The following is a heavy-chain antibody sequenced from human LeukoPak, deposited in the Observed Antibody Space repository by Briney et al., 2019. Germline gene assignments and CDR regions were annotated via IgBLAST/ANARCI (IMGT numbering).Heavy chain of an antibody. CDR1: GDSVSSNSAA. V-gene: IGHV6-1*01. J-gene: IGHJ3*02. D-gene: IGHD4-11*01. Sequence: SQTLSLTCAISGDSVSSNSAAWNWIRQSPSRGLEWLVRAYYRSKWSNDYALSVKSRITVNPDTSKNQFSLQLNSVTPEDTAVYYCARHLDYSDAFDIWGQGTMVTVSS. CDR2: AYYRSKWSN. CDR3: ARHLDYSDAFDI.